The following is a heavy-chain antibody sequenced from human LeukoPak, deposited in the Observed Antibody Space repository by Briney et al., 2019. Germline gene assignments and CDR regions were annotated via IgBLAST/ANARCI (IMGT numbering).Heavy chain of an antibody. CDR2: IWYDGSNK. D-gene: IGHD6-13*01. CDR3: AKDYSSTWFPVDY. Sequence: QAGGSLRLSCAASGFTFSSYGMHWVRQAPGKGLEWVAVIWYDGSNKYYADSVKGRFTISRDNSKNTLYLQMNSLRAEDTALYYCAKDYSSTWFPVDYWGQGTLVTVSS. CDR1: GFTFSSYG. J-gene: IGHJ4*02. V-gene: IGHV3-33*06.